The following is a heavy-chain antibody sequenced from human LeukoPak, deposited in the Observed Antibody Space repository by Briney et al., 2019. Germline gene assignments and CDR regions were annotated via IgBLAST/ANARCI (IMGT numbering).Heavy chain of an antibody. CDR3: ARYSEVYYYVDV. CDR2: IRSYSSYI. Sequence: GGSLRLSCAASGFKFETYNFNWVRQAPGKGLEWVATIRSYSSYIHYGDSVKGRFTISRDDAKKSLYLQMNSLRAEDTAVYFCARYSEVYYYVDVWGTGTTVTVSS. CDR1: GFKFETYN. V-gene: IGHV3-21*01. J-gene: IGHJ6*03. D-gene: IGHD2-21*01.